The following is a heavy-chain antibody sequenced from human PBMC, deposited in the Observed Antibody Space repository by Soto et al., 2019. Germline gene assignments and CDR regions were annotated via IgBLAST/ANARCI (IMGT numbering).Heavy chain of an antibody. D-gene: IGHD2-8*01. Sequence: QVQLVQSGAEVKKPGASVKVSCKVSGYTLTELSMHWVRQAPGKGLEWMGGFDPEDGETLYAQKFQGRVTMTEDTSTNPAYMALSSLRSTDTAVYYCATPVTIVLPRVAFDLWGQGTLVTVSS. J-gene: IGHJ3*01. CDR1: GYTLTELS. V-gene: IGHV1-24*01. CDR3: ATPVTIVLPRVAFDL. CDR2: FDPEDGET.